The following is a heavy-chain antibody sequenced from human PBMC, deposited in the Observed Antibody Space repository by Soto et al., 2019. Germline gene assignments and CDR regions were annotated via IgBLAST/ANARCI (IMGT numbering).Heavy chain of an antibody. CDR1: GGSIYRSGYY. V-gene: IGHV4-39*01. D-gene: IGHD2-15*01. Sequence: SETLSLTCTVSGGSIYRSGYYWGWIRQPPGRGLEWIGNIDYNGVTYSNPSLKSRVTISRETSNNQFSLKLTSVTAADTALYYCGKVLVGATAHTDSDPCGQGTLVTVSS. J-gene: IGHJ5*02. CDR3: GKVLVGATAHTDSDP. CDR2: IDYNGVT.